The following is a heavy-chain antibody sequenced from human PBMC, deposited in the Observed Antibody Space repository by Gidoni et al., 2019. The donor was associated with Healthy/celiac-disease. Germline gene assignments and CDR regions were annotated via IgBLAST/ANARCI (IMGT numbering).Heavy chain of an antibody. Sequence: EVQLVASGGGLVKPGWSLRLPSAASGFTFTRSSLNWVRQAPGKGLEWVSSISSSSSYIYYADSVKGRFTISRDNAKNSLYLQMNSLRAEDTAVDYCARDRPHCSGGSCYSFYYMDVWGKGTTVTVSS. D-gene: IGHD2-15*01. CDR1: GFTFTRSS. CDR2: ISSSSSYI. J-gene: IGHJ6*03. V-gene: IGHV3-21*01. CDR3: ARDRPHCSGGSCYSFYYMDV.